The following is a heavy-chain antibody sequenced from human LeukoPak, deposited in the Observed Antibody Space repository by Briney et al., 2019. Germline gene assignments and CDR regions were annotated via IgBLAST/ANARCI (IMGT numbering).Heavy chain of an antibody. V-gene: IGHV1-69*01. CDR1: RGTFSSYA. CDR3: ARAYYDFWSGYRKYYFDY. CDR2: IIPIFGTA. Sequence: GASVKVSCKASRGTFSSYAISWVRQAPGQGLEWMGGIIPIFGTANYAQKFQGRVTITADESTSTAYMELSSLRSEDTAVYYCARAYYDFWSGYRKYYFDYWGQGTLVTVSS. D-gene: IGHD3-3*01. J-gene: IGHJ4*02.